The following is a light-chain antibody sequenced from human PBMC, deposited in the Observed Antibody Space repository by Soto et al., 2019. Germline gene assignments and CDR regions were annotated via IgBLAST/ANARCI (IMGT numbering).Light chain of an antibody. Sequence: QSALTQPASVSGSPGQSITISCTGTSSDVGGYNYVSWYQQHPGKAPKLMIYEVRNRPSGVSHRFSGSKSANTASLTISGLQAEDEADYYCSSYTSSSPYVFGNGTRSPS. V-gene: IGLV2-14*01. CDR2: EVR. CDR3: SSYTSSSPYV. CDR1: SSDVGGYNY. J-gene: IGLJ1*01.